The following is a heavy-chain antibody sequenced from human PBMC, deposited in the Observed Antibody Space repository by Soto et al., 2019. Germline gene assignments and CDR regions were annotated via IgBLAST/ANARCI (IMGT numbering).Heavy chain of an antibody. D-gene: IGHD3-22*01. Sequence: PSETLSLTCVIYGGSFSGYSWIWIRQYPGKGLEWIGEINQSVDTKYNPSLKSRVTISMDTSKNQFSLRVTSVTAADTSIYYCARFRRSSGYFRLDPWGQGTPVTVSS. CDR3: ARFRRSSGYFRLDP. V-gene: IGHV4-34*01. J-gene: IGHJ5*02. CDR2: INQSVDT. CDR1: GGSFSGYS.